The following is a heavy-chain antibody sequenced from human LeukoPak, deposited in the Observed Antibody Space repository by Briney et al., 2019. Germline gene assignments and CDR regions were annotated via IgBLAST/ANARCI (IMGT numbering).Heavy chain of an antibody. Sequence: SGTLSLTCAVSGGSISSSNWWSWVRQPPGKGLEWIGEIYHSGSTNYNPSLKSRVTISVDKSKNQFSLKLSSVTAADTAVYYCATHSGSYSSDAFDIWGQGTMVTVSS. CDR3: ATHSGSYSSDAFDI. D-gene: IGHD1-26*01. V-gene: IGHV4-4*02. CDR2: IYHSGST. CDR1: GGSISSSNW. J-gene: IGHJ3*02.